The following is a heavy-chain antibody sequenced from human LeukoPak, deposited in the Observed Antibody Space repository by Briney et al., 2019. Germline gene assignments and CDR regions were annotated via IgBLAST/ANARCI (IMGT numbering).Heavy chain of an antibody. J-gene: IGHJ4*02. CDR1: GFAFDDYA. D-gene: IGHD3-9*01. V-gene: IGHV3-21*01. CDR2: ISSSSNYI. CDR3: AAHRDDFLTGYFDY. Sequence: GGSLRLSCAASGFAFDDYAMHWVRQAPGKGLEWVSSISSSSNYIYYADSVKGRFTISRDNARNSLYLQMNSLRAEDTAMYYCAAHRDDFLTGYFDYWGQGTLVTVSS.